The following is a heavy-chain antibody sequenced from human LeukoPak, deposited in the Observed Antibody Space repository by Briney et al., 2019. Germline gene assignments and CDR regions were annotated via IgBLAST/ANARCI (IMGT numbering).Heavy chain of an antibody. CDR3: ARDCGGGCHSGQTYFSYSYYGMDV. CDR1: GFTFSSCN. CDR2: ISTTSSYI. J-gene: IGHJ6*02. D-gene: IGHD2-15*01. Sequence: GGSLRLSCAASGFTFSSCNMNWVRQSPGKGLEWVSSISTTSSYIYYADSVKGRFTISRDNAKNSLFLQVNSLSAEDTAVYYCARDCGGGCHSGQTYFSYSYYGMDVWGQGTTVTVSS. V-gene: IGHV3-21*01.